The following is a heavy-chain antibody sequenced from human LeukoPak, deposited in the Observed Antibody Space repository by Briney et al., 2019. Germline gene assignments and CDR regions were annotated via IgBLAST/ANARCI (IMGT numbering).Heavy chain of an antibody. CDR1: GFTFSSYS. Sequence: GGSLRLSCAASGFTFSSYSMNWVRQAPGKGLEWVSSISSSSSYIYYADSVKGRFTISRDNAKNSLYLQMNSLRVEDTAVYYCASGRALGATEDDYWGQGTLVTVSS. CDR3: ASGRALGATEDDY. D-gene: IGHD1-26*01. CDR2: ISSSSSYI. V-gene: IGHV3-21*01. J-gene: IGHJ4*02.